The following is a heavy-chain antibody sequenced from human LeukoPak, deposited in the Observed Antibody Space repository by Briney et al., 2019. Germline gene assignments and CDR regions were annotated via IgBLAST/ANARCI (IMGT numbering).Heavy chain of an antibody. J-gene: IGHJ5*02. Sequence: SETLSLTCTVSGGXISSYYCSWIRQPPGKGLEWIGYIYYSGHTNYNPSLKSRVTISVDTSKNQSSLKLTSVTAADTAVYYCARAGQWLETNWFDPWGQGTLVTVSS. V-gene: IGHV4-59*01. CDR1: GGXISSYY. CDR2: IYYSGHT. D-gene: IGHD6-19*01. CDR3: ARAGQWLETNWFDP.